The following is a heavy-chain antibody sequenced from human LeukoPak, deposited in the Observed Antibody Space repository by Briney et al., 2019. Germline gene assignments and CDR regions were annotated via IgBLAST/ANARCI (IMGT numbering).Heavy chain of an antibody. D-gene: IGHD2/OR15-2a*01. CDR3: ARVQMIDSSTYRGLDI. CDR2: IKQDGSQK. Sequence: PGRSLRLSCAASGFTFSSYAMHWVRQAPGKGLEWVANIKQDGSQKYYVDSVKGRFTISRDNAKNSMYLQMDSLRAEDTAVYYCARVQMIDSSTYRGLDIWGQGKMVTVSS. J-gene: IGHJ3*02. CDR1: GFTFSSYA. V-gene: IGHV3-7*01.